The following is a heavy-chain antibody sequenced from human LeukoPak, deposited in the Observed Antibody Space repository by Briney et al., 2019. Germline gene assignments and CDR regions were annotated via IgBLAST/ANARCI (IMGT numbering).Heavy chain of an antibody. Sequence: ASVKVSCKASGYTFTGYYMHWMRQAPGQGLECMGWISAYNGNTNYAQKLQGRVTMTTDTSTTTAYMELRSLRYDDTAMYFCARLGYCSGGSCPTSYYNWFDPWGQGTLVTVSS. CDR3: ARLGYCSGGSCPTSYYNWFDP. D-gene: IGHD2-15*01. J-gene: IGHJ5*02. CDR2: ISAYNGNT. V-gene: IGHV1-18*04. CDR1: GYTFTGYY.